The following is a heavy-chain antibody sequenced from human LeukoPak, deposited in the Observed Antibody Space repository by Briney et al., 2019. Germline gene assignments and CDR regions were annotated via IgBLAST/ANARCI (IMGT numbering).Heavy chain of an antibody. D-gene: IGHD5-18*01. V-gene: IGHV1-69*04. CDR1: GGTFSSYA. J-gene: IGHJ4*02. CDR2: IIPILGIA. CDR3: ARVDTGMVIDY. Sequence: SVKVSCKASGGTFSSYAISWVRQAPGQGLEWMGRIIPILGIANYAQKFQGRVTITADKSTSTHYMELLSLRSEDTAVYYCARVDTGMVIDYWGQGTLVTV.